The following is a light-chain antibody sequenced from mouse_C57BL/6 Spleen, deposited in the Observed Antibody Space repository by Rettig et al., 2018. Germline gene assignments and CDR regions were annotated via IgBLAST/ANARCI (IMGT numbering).Light chain of an antibody. V-gene: IGKV3-5*01. CDR3: QQSNEDPRT. CDR1: ECVGSSGNSF. J-gene: IGKJ1*01. CDR2: RAS. Sequence: DIVLTQSPASLAVSLGQRATISCRASECVGSSGNSFMHWYQQKPGQPPKLLIYRASNRESGIPARFSGSGSRTDFTLTINPVEADDVATYYCQQSNEDPRTCGGGTKLEIK.